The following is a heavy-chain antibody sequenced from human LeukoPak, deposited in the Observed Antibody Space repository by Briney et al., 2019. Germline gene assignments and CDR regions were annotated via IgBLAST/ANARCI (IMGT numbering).Heavy chain of an antibody. CDR2: IYHSGST. V-gene: IGHV4-39*07. J-gene: IGHJ4*02. D-gene: IGHD3-22*01. CDR3: ARGEYDSSGYYRSIDY. CDR1: GGSISSSFYY. Sequence: SETLSLTCTVSGGSISSSFYYWGWIRQPPGKGLEWIGSIYHSGSTYYNPSLKSRVTISVDTSRNQFSLNLSSVTAADTAVYYCARGEYDSSGYYRSIDYWGQGTLVTVSS.